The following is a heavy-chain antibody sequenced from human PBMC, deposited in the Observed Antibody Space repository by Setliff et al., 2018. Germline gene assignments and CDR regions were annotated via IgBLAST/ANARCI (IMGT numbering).Heavy chain of an antibody. Sequence: GESLKISCAASGFTFSSYWMHWVRQAPGKGLVWVSRINSDGSSTSYADSVKGRFTISRDNAKNTLYLQMNSLRAEDTAVYYCARQFTYYDFWTPATGYYYMDVWGKGTTGTVS. CDR2: INSDGSST. J-gene: IGHJ6*03. CDR1: GFTFSSYW. CDR3: ARQFTYYDFWTPATGYYYMDV. V-gene: IGHV3-74*01. D-gene: IGHD3-3*01.